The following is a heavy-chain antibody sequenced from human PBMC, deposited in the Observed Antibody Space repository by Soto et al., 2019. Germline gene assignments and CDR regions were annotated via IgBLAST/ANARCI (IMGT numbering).Heavy chain of an antibody. V-gene: IGHV1-69*13. CDR2: IIPIFGTA. Sequence: SSVQVSCKASGGTFSSYAISWVRQAPGQGLEWMGGIIPIFGTANYAQKFQGRVTITADESTSTAYMELSSLRSEDTAVYYCARGVSHYYDSSGYFYYYFDDWGQGTLVTVSA. CDR1: GGTFSSYA. CDR3: ARGVSHYYDSSGYFYYYFDD. D-gene: IGHD3-22*01. J-gene: IGHJ4*02.